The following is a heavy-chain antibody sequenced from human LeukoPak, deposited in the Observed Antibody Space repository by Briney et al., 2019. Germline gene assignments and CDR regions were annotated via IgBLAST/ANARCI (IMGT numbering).Heavy chain of an antibody. CDR3: ARGRLGFIAAAGDYFQH. D-gene: IGHD6-13*01. J-gene: IGHJ1*01. CDR1: GGAISSNSFY. Sequence: PSETLSLTCTVSGGAISSNSFYWGWIRQPPGKRLEWIGNIYYSGSTYYNPSLKSRVTISIDTSKNQFSLKLSSVTAADTAVYYCARGRLGFIAAAGDYFQHWGQGTLVTVSS. CDR2: IYYSGST. V-gene: IGHV4-39*07.